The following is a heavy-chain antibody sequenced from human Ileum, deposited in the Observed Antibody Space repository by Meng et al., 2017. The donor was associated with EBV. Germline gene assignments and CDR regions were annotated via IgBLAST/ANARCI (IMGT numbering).Heavy chain of an antibody. CDR2: INSDGSAT. J-gene: IGHJ4*02. CDR3: ARGDGSHFF. Sequence: VRLGVCVGCVVQPGGSLRLSCTASGFNFSIDWMHWVRQAPGKGLVWVSHINSDGSATTYADSVKGRFTISRDNAKNTVYLQMNSLRAEDTAVYYCARGDGSHFFWGQGTLVTVSS. V-gene: IGHV3-74*01. CDR1: GFNFSIDW. D-gene: IGHD5-24*01.